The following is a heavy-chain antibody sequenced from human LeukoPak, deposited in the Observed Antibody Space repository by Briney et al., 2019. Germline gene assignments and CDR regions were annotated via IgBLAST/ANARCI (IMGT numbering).Heavy chain of an antibody. J-gene: IGHJ3*01. D-gene: IGHD2-21*02. CDR3: ARDTSPYCGDDCYFDAFDL. CDR2: KNQDGRKE. V-gene: IGHV3-7*03. Sequence: GGSLSLPCVASEFTFGRYWMMGARQAPGKGREGGANKNQDGRKEQYVDSVKGRFTISRDNAKNFLYLQMNSLRAEDTAVYFCARDTSPYCGDDCYFDAFDLWGQGTMVTVSS. CDR1: EFTFGRYW.